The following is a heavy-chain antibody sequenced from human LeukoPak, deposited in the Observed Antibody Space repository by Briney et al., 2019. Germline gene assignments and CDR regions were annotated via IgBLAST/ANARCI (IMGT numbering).Heavy chain of an antibody. CDR2: IYSNGST. Sequence: SETLSLTCTVSGYSISSGYYWSWIRQPAGKGLEWIGRIYSNGSTNYNPSLKSRVTMSVDTSKNQFSLKLTSVAAADTALYYCARITMVRGGFRNYFYFYYMDVWGKGTTVTISS. J-gene: IGHJ6*03. D-gene: IGHD3-10*01. CDR3: ARITMVRGGFRNYFYFYYMDV. V-gene: IGHV4-4*07. CDR1: GYSISSGYY.